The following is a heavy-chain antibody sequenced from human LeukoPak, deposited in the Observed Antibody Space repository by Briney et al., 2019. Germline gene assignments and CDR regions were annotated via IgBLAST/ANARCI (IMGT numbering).Heavy chain of an antibody. V-gene: IGHV3-11*04. Sequence: SGGSLRLSCAASGFTFSDSYMTWVRQAPGKGVEWVAYISGSGHDINYSESAKGRFTISRDNAKNSLYLQMSSLRVEDTAVYYCTRDPRHLGSWGQGTLVTVSS. CDR3: TRDPRHLGS. J-gene: IGHJ4*02. CDR2: ISGSGHDI. CDR1: GFTFSDSY. D-gene: IGHD6-6*01.